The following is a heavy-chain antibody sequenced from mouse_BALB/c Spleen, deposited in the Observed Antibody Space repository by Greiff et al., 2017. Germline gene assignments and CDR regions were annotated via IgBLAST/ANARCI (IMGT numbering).Heavy chain of an antibody. CDR2: ISDGGSYT. CDR3: ARGYGYDGFAY. J-gene: IGHJ3*01. CDR1: GFTFSDYY. D-gene: IGHD2-2*01. V-gene: IGHV5-4*02. Sequence: DVKLVESGGGLVKPGGSLKLSCAASGFTFSDYYMYWVRQTPEKRLEWVATISDGGSYTYYPDSVKGRFTISRDNAKNNLYLQMSSLKSEDTAMYYCARGYGYDGFAYWGQGTLVTVSA.